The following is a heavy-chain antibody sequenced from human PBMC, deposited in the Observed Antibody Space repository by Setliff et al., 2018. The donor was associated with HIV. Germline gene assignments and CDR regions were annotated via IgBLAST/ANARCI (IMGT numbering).Heavy chain of an antibody. CDR3: ARDPPGYGDSKDY. V-gene: IGHV4-34*11. CDR1: GGSFSGYY. D-gene: IGHD4-17*01. J-gene: IGHJ4*02. Sequence: LSLTCAVYGGSFSGYYWSWIRQPPGKGLEWLGYIYYSGSTTYNPSLRSRVTISIDTSKNQFSLNLRSVTAADTAVYYCARDPPGYGDSKDYWGQGKLVTVSS. CDR2: IYYSGST.